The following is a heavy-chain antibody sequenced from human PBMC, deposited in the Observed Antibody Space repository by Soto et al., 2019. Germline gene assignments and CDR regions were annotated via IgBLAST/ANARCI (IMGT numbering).Heavy chain of an antibody. D-gene: IGHD2-8*01. J-gene: IGHJ4*02. CDR1: GGSVSNSNYY. V-gene: IGHV4-39*01. Sequence: SETLSLTCTVSGGSVSNSNYYWGWIRQSPGKGLEWIGSVYYRGRSYSKSSIKSRVTISVDTSKNQFSLNLNSVTASDTAVYYCVSQRTSVLTQAYFDYWGPGALVTVSS. CDR2: VYYRGRS. CDR3: VSQRTSVLTQAYFDY.